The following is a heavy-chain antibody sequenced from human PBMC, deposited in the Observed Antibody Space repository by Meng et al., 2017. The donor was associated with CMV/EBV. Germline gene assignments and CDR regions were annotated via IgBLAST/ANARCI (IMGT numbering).Heavy chain of an antibody. V-gene: IGHV1-8*03. CDR1: GYTFTSYD. Sequence: ASVKVSCKASGYTFTSYDINWVRQATGQGLEWMGWMNPNSGNTGYAQKFQGRVTITRNTSISTAYMELSSLRAEDTAVYYCAREGLWSSSSYYYGMDVWGQGTTVTVSS. D-gene: IGHD6-6*01. J-gene: IGHJ6*02. CDR3: AREGLWSSSSYYYGMDV. CDR2: MNPNSGNT.